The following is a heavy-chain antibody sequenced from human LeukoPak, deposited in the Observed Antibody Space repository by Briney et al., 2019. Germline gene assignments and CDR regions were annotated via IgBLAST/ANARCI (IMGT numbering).Heavy chain of an antibody. D-gene: IGHD6-19*01. J-gene: IGHJ3*02. V-gene: IGHV3-7*01. Sequence: GGSLRLSCAGSRFTFSEYWMTWVRQTPGQGLEWVANVRKDGNQQQYADSVKGRFTISKDNSKNSMYLQLNSLRAEDTGVYYCVRNRGWYALDMWGQGTMVTVSS. CDR2: VRKDGNQQ. CDR1: RFTFSEYW. CDR3: VRNRGWYALDM.